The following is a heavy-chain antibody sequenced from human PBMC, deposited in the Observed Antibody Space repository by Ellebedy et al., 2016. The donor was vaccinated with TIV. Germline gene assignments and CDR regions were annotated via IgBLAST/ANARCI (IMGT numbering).Heavy chain of an antibody. CDR3: AKEGAGEEWSSFDY. J-gene: IGHJ4*02. CDR2: ISIDGSRK. Sequence: GESLKISCAASGFSFRNYALHWVRQAPGKGLEWVAVISIDGSRKHYADSVKGRFSISRDKAENTLHRQMDSLTPEDTAVYYCAKEGAGEEWSSFDYWGQGTLVTVSS. D-gene: IGHD3-3*01. CDR1: GFSFRNYA. V-gene: IGHV3-30*04.